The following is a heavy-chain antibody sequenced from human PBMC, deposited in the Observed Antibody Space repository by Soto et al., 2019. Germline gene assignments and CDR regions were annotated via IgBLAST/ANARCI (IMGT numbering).Heavy chain of an antibody. D-gene: IGHD2-15*01. CDR2: IKSKTDGGTI. CDR3: TTRGALGY. CDR1: DLSFSNAY. J-gene: IGHJ4*02. V-gene: IGHV3-15*07. Sequence: EVQLVESGGGLVKPGESLRLSCAASDLSFSNAYINWVRQAPGKGLEWVGRIKSKTDGGTIDYAAPVKGRFIISRDDSSNTLYLQMNSLKTEDTAVYYRTTRGALGYWGQGTLVTVSS.